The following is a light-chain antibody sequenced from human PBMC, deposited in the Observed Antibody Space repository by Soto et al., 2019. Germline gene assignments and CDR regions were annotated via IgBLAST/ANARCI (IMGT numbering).Light chain of an antibody. V-gene: IGKV1-27*01. J-gene: IGKJ4*01. CDR3: QKYNSAPLT. CDR2: AAS. CDR1: QGIAPY. Sequence: DVQMTQSPSSLSASVEDRVTITCLASQGIAPYLAWFQQKPGKVPKLLIYAASTLQSGVPSRFSGSGSGTDFTLTISSLQPEDVATYYCQKYNSAPLTFGGGTKV.